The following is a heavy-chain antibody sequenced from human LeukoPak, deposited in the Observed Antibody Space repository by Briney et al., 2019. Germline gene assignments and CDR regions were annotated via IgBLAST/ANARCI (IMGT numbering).Heavy chain of an antibody. V-gene: IGHV4-39*07. CDR1: GGSISNSNYY. CDR2: INHSGST. CDR3: ARGLRGYGSGSYYF. J-gene: IGHJ4*02. D-gene: IGHD3-10*01. Sequence: SETLSLTCSVSGGSISNSNYYWGWIRQPPGKGLEWIGEINHSGSTNYNPSLKSRVTISVDTSKNQFSLKLSSVTAADTAVYYCARGLRGYGSGSYYFWGQGTLVTVSS.